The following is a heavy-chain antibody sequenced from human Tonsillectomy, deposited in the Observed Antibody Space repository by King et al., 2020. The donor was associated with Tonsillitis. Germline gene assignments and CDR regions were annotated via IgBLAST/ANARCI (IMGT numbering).Heavy chain of an antibody. CDR2: ISGSGGST. D-gene: IGHD3-3*01. CDR1: GFTFSSYA. Sequence: VQLVESGGGLVQPGGSLRLSCAASGFTFSSYAMSWVRQAPGKGLEWVSAISGSGGSTYYADSVKGRFTISRDNSKNTLYLQMNSLRAEDTAVYYCAKGGTYYDFWSGYYPPLDFDYWGQGTLVTVSS. J-gene: IGHJ4*02. CDR3: AKGGTYYDFWSGYYPPLDFDY. V-gene: IGHV3-23*04.